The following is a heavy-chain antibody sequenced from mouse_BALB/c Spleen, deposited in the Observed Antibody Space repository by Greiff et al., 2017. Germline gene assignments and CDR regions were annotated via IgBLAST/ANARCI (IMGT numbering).Heavy chain of an antibody. D-gene: IGHD3-1*01. V-gene: IGHV1-20*01. Sequence: EVQLQQSGPELVKPGASVKISCKASGYSFTGYFMNWVMQSHGKSLEWIGRINPYNGDTFYNQKFKGKATLTVDKSSSTAHMELLSLTSEDSAVYYCGRGLTYLSYYAMDYWGQGTSVTVSS. J-gene: IGHJ4*01. CDR2: INPYNGDT. CDR1: GYSFTGYF. CDR3: GRGLTYLSYYAMDY.